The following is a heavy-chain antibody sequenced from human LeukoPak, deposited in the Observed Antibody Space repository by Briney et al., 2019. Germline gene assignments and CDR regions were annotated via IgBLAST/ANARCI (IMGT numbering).Heavy chain of an antibody. V-gene: IGHV5-51*01. Sequence: GESLKISCKGFGYSFSSYWIGLGRQMPGKGVELMGIIYPADCDTRYSPSFQGQVTISADKSISTAYLQGMSLKASDAARDYCGIHVIQNSSGWYGFDYWGEGALVTVSS. CDR2: IYPADCDT. CDR1: GYSFSSYW. CDR3: GIHVIQNSSGWYGFDY. J-gene: IGHJ4*02. D-gene: IGHD6-19*01.